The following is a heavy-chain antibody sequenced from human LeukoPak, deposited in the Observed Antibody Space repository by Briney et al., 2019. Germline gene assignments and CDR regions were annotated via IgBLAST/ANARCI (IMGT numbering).Heavy chain of an antibody. Sequence: PGGSLTLSCAASGFTFSHYEMNWVRQAPGKGLEWVAVIWYDGSNNYADSVKGRFTISRDNSKNTLYLQMTSLRAEDTAVYYCNRGATGEGGFDYWGQGTLVTVSS. CDR2: IWYDGSN. D-gene: IGHD1-26*01. CDR1: GFTFSHYE. J-gene: IGHJ4*02. CDR3: NRGATGEGGFDY. V-gene: IGHV3-33*08.